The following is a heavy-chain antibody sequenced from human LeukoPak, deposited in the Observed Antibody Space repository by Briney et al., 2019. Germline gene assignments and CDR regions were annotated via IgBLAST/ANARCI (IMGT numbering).Heavy chain of an antibody. CDR2: IYYSGNT. J-gene: IGHJ4*02. D-gene: IGHD3-10*01. Sequence: PSETLSLTCTVSGGSISSSNYYWGWIRQPPGKGLEWIGNIYYSGNTYYNPSLKSRVTISVDTSKNHFSLKLSSVTAADTAVYYCARALWVRGTPFDYWGQGTLVTVSS. V-gene: IGHV4-39*02. CDR3: ARALWVRGTPFDY. CDR1: GGSISSSNYY.